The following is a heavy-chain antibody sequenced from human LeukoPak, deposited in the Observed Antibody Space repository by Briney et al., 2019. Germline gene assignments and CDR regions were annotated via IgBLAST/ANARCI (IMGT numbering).Heavy chain of an antibody. CDR2: ISASGGTT. D-gene: IGHD3-22*01. CDR3: ARDKVYYYDSSGYSYYWYFDL. Sequence: TGGSLRLSCAASGFTFSNYAMSWVRQAPGKGLEWVSVISASGGTTYYADSVKGRFTISRDNSKNTLYLQMNSLRAEDTAVYYCARDKVYYYDSSGYSYYWYFDLWGRGTLVTVSS. CDR1: GFTFSNYA. V-gene: IGHV3-23*01. J-gene: IGHJ2*01.